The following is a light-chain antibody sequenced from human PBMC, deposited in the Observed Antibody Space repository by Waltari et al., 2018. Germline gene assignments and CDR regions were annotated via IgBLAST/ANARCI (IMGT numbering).Light chain of an antibody. J-gene: IGLJ2*01. CDR1: SLERSY. CDR2: GKN. V-gene: IGLV3-19*01. CDR3: SSRDSSGNHRL. Sequence: SSELTQDPAVSVALGQTVRITCQVDSLERSYATWYQQKQGQAPILVMFGKNSRPSGIPDRFSGSISGNTASLTITGTQAEDQADYYCSSRDSSGNHRLFGGGTKLTVL.